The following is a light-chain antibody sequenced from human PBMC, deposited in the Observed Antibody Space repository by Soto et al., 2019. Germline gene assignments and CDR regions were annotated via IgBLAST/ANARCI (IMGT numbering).Light chain of an antibody. CDR2: AAS. Sequence: DIPMTQSPSALSASVGDRVTITCRARQGISNYLSWYQQKPGKVHKLLIYAASTLQSGVPSRFSGGGSGTEFTRHISSVQPEDVATYYCHHYKGASFTFGPGTRVDFK. J-gene: IGKJ3*01. CDR1: QGISNY. CDR3: HHYKGASFT. V-gene: IGKV1-27*01.